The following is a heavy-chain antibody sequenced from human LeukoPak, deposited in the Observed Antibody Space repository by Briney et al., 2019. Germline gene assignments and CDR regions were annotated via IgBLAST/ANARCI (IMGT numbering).Heavy chain of an antibody. CDR2: IKQDGSEK. V-gene: IGHV3-7*01. CDR1: GFTFSSYW. D-gene: IGHD2-15*01. Sequence: GGSLRLSCAASGFTFSSYWMTWVRQAPGKGLEWVANIKQDGSEKNYVDSAKGRFTISRDNSKNTLFLQMNSLRPEDTAVYYCVKDSTHCSGGSCYGGDYWGQGTLVTVSS. CDR3: VKDSTHCSGGSCYGGDY. J-gene: IGHJ4*02.